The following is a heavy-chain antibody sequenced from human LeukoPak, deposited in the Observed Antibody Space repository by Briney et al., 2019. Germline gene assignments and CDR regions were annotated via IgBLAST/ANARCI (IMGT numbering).Heavy chain of an antibody. V-gene: IGHV3-23*01. D-gene: IGHD3-10*01. J-gene: IGHJ4*02. Sequence: PGGSLRLSCAASGFTFSSYAMSWVRQAPGKGLEWVSAISGSGGSTYYADSVKGRFTISRDNSKNTLYLQMNSLRDEDTAVYYCATPYGSGSYGFDYWGQGTLVTVSS. CDR2: ISGSGGST. CDR1: GFTFSSYA. CDR3: ATPYGSGSYGFDY.